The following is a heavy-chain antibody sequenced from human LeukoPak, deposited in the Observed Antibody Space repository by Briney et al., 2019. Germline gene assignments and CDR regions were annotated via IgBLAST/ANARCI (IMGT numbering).Heavy chain of an antibody. Sequence: SETLSLTCTVSGGSISSSSYYWGWIRQPPGKGLEWIGSIYYSGSTYYNPSLKSRVTISVDTSKNQFSLKLSSVTAADTAVYYCARHLYGDNSYYYYGMDVWGQGTTVTVSS. D-gene: IGHD4-23*01. CDR3: ARHLYGDNSYYYYGMDV. CDR2: IYYSGST. CDR1: GGSISSSSYY. V-gene: IGHV4-39*07. J-gene: IGHJ6*02.